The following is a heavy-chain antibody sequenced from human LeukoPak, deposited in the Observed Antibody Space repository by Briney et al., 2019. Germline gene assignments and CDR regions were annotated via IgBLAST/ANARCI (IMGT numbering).Heavy chain of an antibody. CDR1: GGSFSGYY. J-gene: IGHJ5*02. CDR2: INHSGST. V-gene: IGHV4-34*01. CDR3: AVVTLTRWTFDP. Sequence: SETLSLTCAVYGGSFSGYYWSWIRQPPWKGLEWIGEINHSGSTNYNPSLKSRVTISIDTSKNQFSLKLSSVTAADTAVYYCAVVTLTRWTFDPWGQGTLVTVSS. D-gene: IGHD4-23*01.